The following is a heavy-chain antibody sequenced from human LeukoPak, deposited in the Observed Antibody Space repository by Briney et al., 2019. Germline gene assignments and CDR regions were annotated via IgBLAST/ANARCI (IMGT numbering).Heavy chain of an antibody. J-gene: IGHJ4*02. D-gene: IGHD2-2*01. Sequence: GGSLRLACAASGFTFSSYDMSWVRQAPGKGLQGVSAVSSGGDRTYYADSVKGRFSISRDNSKNTLYLQMNSLSADDTAVYYCASGGGYCSTTSCYALYYWGQGALVTVSS. CDR1: GFTFSSYD. CDR3: ASGGGYCSTTSCYALYY. CDR2: VSSGGDRT. V-gene: IGHV3-23*01.